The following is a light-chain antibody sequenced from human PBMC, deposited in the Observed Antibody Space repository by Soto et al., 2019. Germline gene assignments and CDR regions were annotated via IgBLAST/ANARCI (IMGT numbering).Light chain of an antibody. V-gene: IGLV1-44*01. J-gene: IGLJ1*01. CDR3: AAWDDSLIGYV. Sequence: QSAVTQPPSASGTPGQRVTVSCSGSSSNVGSNTLNWYQQLPGKAPRLLIYSNDQRPSGVPDRFSGSKSGTSASLAISGLQSEDEADYYCAAWDDSLIGYVFGTGTKLTVL. CDR1: SSNVGSNT. CDR2: SND.